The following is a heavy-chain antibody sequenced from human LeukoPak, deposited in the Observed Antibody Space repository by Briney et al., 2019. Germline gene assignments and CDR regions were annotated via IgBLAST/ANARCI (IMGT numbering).Heavy chain of an antibody. CDR3: ARDWGKTVGFEY. Sequence: GGSLRLPCAASGLTYSNNYMSWVRQAPGKGLEWVSVIYDSGTTLYADSVKGRFTIARDNSKNTLYLQMNSLRAEDTAVYYCARDWGKTVGFEYWGQGTLVTVSS. CDR1: GLTYSNNY. J-gene: IGHJ4*02. D-gene: IGHD3-16*01. CDR2: IYDSGTT. V-gene: IGHV3-53*01.